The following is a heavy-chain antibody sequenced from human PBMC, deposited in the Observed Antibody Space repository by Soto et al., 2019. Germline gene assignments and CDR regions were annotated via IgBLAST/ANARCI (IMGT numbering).Heavy chain of an antibody. CDR2: INHSGST. CDR3: ARAFIYFWSGYSPKYYFDY. V-gene: IGHV4-34*01. J-gene: IGHJ4*02. CDR1: GGSFSGYY. D-gene: IGHD3-3*01. Sequence: SETLSLTCAVYGGSFSGYYWSWIRQPPGKGLEWIGEINHSGSTNYNPSLKSRVTISVDTSKNQFSLKLSSVTAADTAVFYCARAFIYFWSGYSPKYYFDYWGKGTLVTVSS.